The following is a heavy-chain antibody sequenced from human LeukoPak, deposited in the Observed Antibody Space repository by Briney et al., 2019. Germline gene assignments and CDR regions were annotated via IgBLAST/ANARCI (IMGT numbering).Heavy chain of an antibody. J-gene: IGHJ4*02. V-gene: IGHV3-7*01. D-gene: IGHD5-18*01. Sequence: GESLQISCKGSGYIFTSYWIGWVRQAPGKGLEWVAKIKQDGSDKYYVDSVKGRFTISRDNAKNSLYLQMNSLRAEDTAVYYCARAYSYVSYWGQGALVTVSS. CDR3: ARAYSYVSY. CDR2: IKQDGSDK. CDR1: GYIFTSYW.